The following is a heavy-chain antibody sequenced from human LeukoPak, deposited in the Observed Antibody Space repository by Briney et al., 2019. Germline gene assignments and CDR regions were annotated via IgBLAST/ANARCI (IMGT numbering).Heavy chain of an antibody. J-gene: IGHJ4*02. V-gene: IGHV3-7*03. CDR2: IKQDGSEK. CDR1: GFTFSSYW. D-gene: IGHD6-13*01. Sequence: GGSLRLSCAASGFTFSSYWMSWVRQAPGKGLEWVANIKQDGSEKYYVDSVKGRFTISRDNAKNSLYLQMNSLRAEDTAVYYCAKDQAAGIAAAGTWLFWGQGTLVTVSS. CDR3: AKDQAAGIAAAGTWLF.